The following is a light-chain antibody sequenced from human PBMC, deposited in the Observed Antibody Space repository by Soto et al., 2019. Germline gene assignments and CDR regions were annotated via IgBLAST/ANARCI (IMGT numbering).Light chain of an antibody. CDR3: QQYINWPRT. CDR1: QGISSY. V-gene: IGKV1-8*01. CDR2: AAS. J-gene: IGKJ1*01. Sequence: AIRMTQSPSSLSASTGDRVTITCRASQGISSYLAWYQQKPGKAPKLLIYAASTLQSGVPSRFSGSGSGTDFTLTISCLQSEDFAVYYCQQYINWPRTFGQGTKVDIK.